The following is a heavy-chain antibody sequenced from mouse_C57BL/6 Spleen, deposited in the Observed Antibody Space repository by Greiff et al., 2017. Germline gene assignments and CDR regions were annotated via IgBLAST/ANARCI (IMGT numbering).Heavy chain of an antibody. CDR1: GFSLTSYG. Sequence: VQLVESGPGLVQPSQSLSITCTVSGFSLTSYGVHWVRQSPGKGLEWLGVIWRGGSTDYNAAFMSRLSITKDNSKSQVFFKMNSLQADDTAIYYCAKNRATTGEGGYFDVWGTGTSVTVSS. CDR3: AKNRATTGEGGYFDV. J-gene: IGHJ1*03. D-gene: IGHD1-1*01. V-gene: IGHV2-5*01. CDR2: IWRGGST.